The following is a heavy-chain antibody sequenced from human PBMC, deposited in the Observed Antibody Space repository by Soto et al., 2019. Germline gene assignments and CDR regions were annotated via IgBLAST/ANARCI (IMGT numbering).Heavy chain of an antibody. D-gene: IGHD3-3*01. J-gene: IGHJ4*02. CDR3: ARKQAGFFYGIDY. CDR2: IDGSGYT. V-gene: IGHV4-31*03. Sequence: LSLTCTVSGGSISTGGYYWSWIRQYPGKGLEWLGYIDGSGYTFYNPSLQSRLTLSMDTSKNQFSLKLSSATAADTAVYFCARKQAGFFYGIDYWGQGTLVTVSS. CDR1: GGSISTGGYY.